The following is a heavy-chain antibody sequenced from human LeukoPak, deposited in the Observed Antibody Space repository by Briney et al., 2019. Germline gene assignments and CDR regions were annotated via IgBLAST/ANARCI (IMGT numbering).Heavy chain of an antibody. CDR2: INHSGST. CDR3: ARGRRRIQLWRRDAFDI. V-gene: IGHV4-34*01. Sequence: PSETLSLTCAVYGGSLSGYYWSWIRQPPGKGLEWIGEINHSGSTNYNPSLKSRVTISVDTSKNQFSLKLSSVTAADTAVYYCARGRRRIQLWRRDAFDIWGQGTMLTDSS. D-gene: IGHD5-18*01. J-gene: IGHJ3*02. CDR1: GGSLSGYY.